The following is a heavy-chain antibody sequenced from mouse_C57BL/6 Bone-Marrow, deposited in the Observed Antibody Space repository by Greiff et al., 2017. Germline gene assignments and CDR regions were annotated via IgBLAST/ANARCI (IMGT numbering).Heavy chain of an antibody. CDR3: ARKGDYYYGSSYAY. CDR2: IYPRSGNT. V-gene: IGHV1-81*01. J-gene: IGHJ3*01. Sequence: QVQLQQSGAELARPGASVKLSCKASGYTFTSYGLSWVKQRTGQGLEWIGEIYPRSGNTYYNEKFKGKATLTADTSSSTAYMKLRSLTSEDAAVYFCARKGDYYYGSSYAYWGRGTRVTVTA. D-gene: IGHD1-1*01. CDR1: GYTFTSYG.